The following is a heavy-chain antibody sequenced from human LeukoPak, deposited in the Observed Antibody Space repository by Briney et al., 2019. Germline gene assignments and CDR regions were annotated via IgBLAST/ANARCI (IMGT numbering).Heavy chain of an antibody. V-gene: IGHV3-48*03. D-gene: IGHD3-10*02. J-gene: IGHJ6*04. CDR1: GFTFSSYE. CDR3: AELGITMIGGV. Sequence: PGGSLRLSCVASGFTFSSYEMNWVRQAPGKGPEWVSYISSSGSIIKYADFVRGRFTISRDNAKNSLNLQMNSLRAEDTAVYYCAELGITMIGGVWGKGTTVTISS. CDR2: ISSSGSII.